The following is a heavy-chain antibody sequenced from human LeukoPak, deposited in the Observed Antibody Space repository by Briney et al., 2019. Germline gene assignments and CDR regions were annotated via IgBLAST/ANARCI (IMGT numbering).Heavy chain of an antibody. V-gene: IGHV3-49*04. J-gene: IGHJ4*02. Sequence: QPGRSLILSCTASGFTFGDYTMSWVRQAPGKGLEWVGFIRSKAYGVTTEYAASVQGRFTISRDDSKNIASLQMNSLKSEDTAVYFCARDLPYYYDSSGPDYWGQGTLVTVSS. D-gene: IGHD3-22*01. CDR2: IRSKAYGVTT. CDR1: GFTFGDYT. CDR3: ARDLPYYYDSSGPDY.